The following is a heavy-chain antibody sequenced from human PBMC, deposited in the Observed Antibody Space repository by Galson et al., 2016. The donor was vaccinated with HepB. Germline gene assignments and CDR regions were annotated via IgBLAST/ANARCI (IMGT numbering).Heavy chain of an antibody. Sequence: SLRLSCAASGFTFNKYGMHWVRQAPGKGLEWVAADSVHGGRKWYADSVKGRFTISRDNPNNMLFLQMSSLRADDTAVYYCAKRHEYCPPVGCSVDYWGQGPLVSVSS. CDR2: DSVHGGRK. V-gene: IGHV3-30*18. CDR3: AKRHEYCPPVGCSVDY. J-gene: IGHJ4*02. D-gene: IGHD2/OR15-2a*01. CDR1: GFTFNKYG.